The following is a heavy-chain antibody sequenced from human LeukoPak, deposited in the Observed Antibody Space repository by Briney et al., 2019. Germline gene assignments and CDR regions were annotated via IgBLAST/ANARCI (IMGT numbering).Heavy chain of an antibody. CDR1: GFTFSSYG. CDR2: ISSDGSNK. CDR3: AKGHYDFWSGHFDF. J-gene: IGHJ4*02. D-gene: IGHD3-3*01. V-gene: IGHV3-30*18. Sequence: PGGSRRLSCAASGFTFSSYGMYWVRQAPGKGLEWLAVISSDGSNKYYADSVKGRFTISRDDSKNTLDLQMNSLRTEDTAVYYCAKGHYDFWSGHFDFWGQGTLVTVSS.